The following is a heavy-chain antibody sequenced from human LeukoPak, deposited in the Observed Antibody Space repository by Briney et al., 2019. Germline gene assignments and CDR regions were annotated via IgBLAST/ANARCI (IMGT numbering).Heavy chain of an antibody. CDR3: ARHYRFYFDF. J-gene: IGHJ4*02. D-gene: IGHD3-3*01. CDR2: IYPGDPDP. V-gene: IGHV5-51*01. Sequence: AESLKISCNGSGYXFTRYWICWVRQMPGKGLEWMGIIYPGDPDPRYSPFCLGQVTISADKSISTAYLQWSSLKASDSAMYYCARHYRFYFDFWGQGTLVTVSS. CDR1: GYXFTRYW.